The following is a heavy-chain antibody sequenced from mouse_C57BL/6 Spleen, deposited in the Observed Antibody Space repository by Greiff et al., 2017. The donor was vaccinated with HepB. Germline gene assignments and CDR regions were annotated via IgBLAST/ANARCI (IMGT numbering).Heavy chain of an antibody. V-gene: IGHV7-3*01. CDR2: IRNKANGYTT. CDR3: ARYMDCYHWYFDV. D-gene: IGHD2-3*01. Sequence: EVKVEESGGGLVQPGGSLSLSCAASGFTFTDYYMSWVRQPPGKALEWLGFIRNKANGYTTEYSSSVKGRFTISRDNSQSILYLQMNALRAEDSATYYCARYMDCYHWYFDVWGTGTTVTVSS. J-gene: IGHJ1*03. CDR1: GFTFTDYY.